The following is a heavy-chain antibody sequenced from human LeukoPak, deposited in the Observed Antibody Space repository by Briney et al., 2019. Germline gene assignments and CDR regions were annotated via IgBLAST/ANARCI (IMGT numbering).Heavy chain of an antibody. Sequence: GGSLRLSCAASGFTFSDHYMDWFRQAPGKGLQWVGRSRNKANSYVAEFAAPVKGRFTISRDDSKNSVFLQMDSLKTEDTAVYYCARELAAGPSDHWGQGTLVTVSS. J-gene: IGHJ4*02. V-gene: IGHV3-72*01. D-gene: IGHD6-13*01. CDR1: GFTFSDHY. CDR2: SRNKANSYVA. CDR3: ARELAAGPSDH.